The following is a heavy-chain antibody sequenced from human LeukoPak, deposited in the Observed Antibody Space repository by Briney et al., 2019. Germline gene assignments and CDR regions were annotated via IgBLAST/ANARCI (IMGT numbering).Heavy chain of an antibody. CDR3: AKDTAMVTSFADY. Sequence: PGGSLRLSCAASGFTFDDYAMHWVRQAPGKGLEWVSGISWNSGSIGYADSVKGRFTISRDNAKNSLYLQMNSQRAEDTALYYCAKDTAMVTSFADYWGQGTLVTVSS. V-gene: IGHV3-9*01. CDR1: GFTFDDYA. D-gene: IGHD5-18*01. CDR2: ISWNSGSI. J-gene: IGHJ4*02.